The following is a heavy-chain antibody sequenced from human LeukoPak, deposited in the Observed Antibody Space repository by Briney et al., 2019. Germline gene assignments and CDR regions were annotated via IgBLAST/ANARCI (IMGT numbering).Heavy chain of an antibody. V-gene: IGHV3-23*01. CDR2: ISDSGDAA. CDR3: AKERGHSKPFDY. Sequence: GSLRLSCEVSGFIFSYYGMNWVRQAPGKGLEWVSAISDSGDAAYYADSVKGRFTISRDNSKSTLYLQMNNLRAEDTALYYCAKERGHSKPFDYWGQGTLVTVSS. CDR1: GFIFSYYG. D-gene: IGHD4-23*01. J-gene: IGHJ4*02.